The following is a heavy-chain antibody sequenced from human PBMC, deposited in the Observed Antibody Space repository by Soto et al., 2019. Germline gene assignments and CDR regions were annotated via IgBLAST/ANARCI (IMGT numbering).Heavy chain of an antibody. CDR1: GNSISDYY. D-gene: IGHD4-17*01. Sequence: QVQLLASGPGLVKPSETLSLTCTVSGNSISDYYWSWIRQPPGKGLEWIGYIFHNGNTNYNPSLKRRVTISVYTSKHQFSLRLSSVTAADTALYYCARDVGGTVTLEAAFDFGGQGTMVTVS. V-gene: IGHV4-59*01. CDR3: ARDVGGTVTLEAAFDF. CDR2: IFHNGNT. J-gene: IGHJ3*01.